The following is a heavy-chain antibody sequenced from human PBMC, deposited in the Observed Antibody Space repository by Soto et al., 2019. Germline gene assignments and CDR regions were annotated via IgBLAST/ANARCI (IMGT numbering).Heavy chain of an antibody. V-gene: IGHV3-30-3*01. CDR2: ISYDGSNK. Sequence: GGSLRLSCAASGFTFSSYAMHWVRQAPGKGLEWVAVISYDGSNKYYADSVKGRFTISRDNSKNTLYLQMNSLRAEDTAVYYCARDKGSIAALDYWGQGTLVPVSS. J-gene: IGHJ4*02. CDR3: ARDKGSIAALDY. D-gene: IGHD6-13*01. CDR1: GFTFSSYA.